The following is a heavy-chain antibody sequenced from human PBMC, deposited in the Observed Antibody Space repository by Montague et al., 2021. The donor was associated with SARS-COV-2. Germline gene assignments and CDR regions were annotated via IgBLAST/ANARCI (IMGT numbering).Heavy chain of an antibody. CDR2: IDWDDDK. Sequence: VKPTQTLTLTCTLSGFSLSTSGMCVSWIRRPPGKALEWLTLIDWDDDKYYSTSLKTRLTISKDTSKNQVVLTMTNMDPVDTATYYCARSYGTTVVTRAFDYWGQGTLVTVSS. J-gene: IGHJ4*02. CDR1: GFSLSTSGMC. CDR3: ARSYGTTVVTRAFDY. V-gene: IGHV2-70*01. D-gene: IGHD4-23*01.